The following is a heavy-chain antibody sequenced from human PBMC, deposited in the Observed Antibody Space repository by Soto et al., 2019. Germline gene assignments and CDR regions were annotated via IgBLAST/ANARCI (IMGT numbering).Heavy chain of an antibody. V-gene: IGHV3-23*01. CDR2: ISGSGGST. Sequence: GGSLRLSCAASGFTFSSYAMSWVRQAPGKGLEWVSAISGSGGSTYCADSVKGRFTISRDNSKNTLYLQMNSLRAEDTAVYYCAKNQYHSSSRGWFDPWGQGTLVTVSS. CDR1: GFTFSSYA. J-gene: IGHJ5*02. CDR3: AKNQYHSSSRGWFDP. D-gene: IGHD6-13*01.